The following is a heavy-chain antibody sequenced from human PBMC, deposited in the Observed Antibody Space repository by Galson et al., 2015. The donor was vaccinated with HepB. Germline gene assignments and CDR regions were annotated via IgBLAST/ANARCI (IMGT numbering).Heavy chain of an antibody. V-gene: IGHV3-23*01. CDR2: VSDSGDTP. J-gene: IGHJ4*02. CDR1: GFSFSSYA. D-gene: IGHD3-16*01. Sequence: SLRLSCAASGFSFSSYAMSWVRQAPGKGLEWVSAVSDSGDTPYYADSVKGRFTISRDNSKNTLYLQMNSLRAEDTAVYYCAEGGMRNDFDYWGQGTLVTVSS. CDR3: AEGGMRNDFDY.